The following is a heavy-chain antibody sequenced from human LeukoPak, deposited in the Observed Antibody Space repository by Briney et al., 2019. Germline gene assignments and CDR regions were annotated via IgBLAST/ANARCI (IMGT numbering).Heavy chain of an antibody. CDR1: GFTFSSYS. J-gene: IGHJ4*02. CDR3: AREGYCSGGSCPYYFDY. Sequence: PGGSLRLSCAASGFTFSSYSMNWVRQAPGKGLEWVSSISSSSSYIYYADSVKGRFTISRDNAKNSLYLQMNGLRAEDTAVYYCAREGYCSGGSCPYYFDYWGQGTLVTVSS. CDR2: ISSSSSYI. D-gene: IGHD2-15*01. V-gene: IGHV3-21*01.